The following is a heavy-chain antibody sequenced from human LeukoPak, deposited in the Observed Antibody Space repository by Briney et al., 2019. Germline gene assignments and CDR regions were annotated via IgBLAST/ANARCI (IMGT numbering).Heavy chain of an antibody. CDR1: GGSISSYY. D-gene: IGHD6-19*01. Sequence: SETLSLTCTVSGGSISSYYWSWIRQPPGKGLEWIGEINHSGSTNYNPSLKSRVTISVDTSKNQFSLKLSSVTAADTAVYYCARLKGRAVAGTLEVDYWGQGTLVTVSS. CDR3: ARLKGRAVAGTLEVDY. V-gene: IGHV4-34*01. J-gene: IGHJ4*02. CDR2: INHSGST.